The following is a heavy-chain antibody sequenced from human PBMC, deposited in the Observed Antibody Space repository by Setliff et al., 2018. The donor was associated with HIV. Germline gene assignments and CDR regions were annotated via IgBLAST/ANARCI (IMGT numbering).Heavy chain of an antibody. D-gene: IGHD1-26*01. CDR2: ISSSGGP. CDR3: ARGRFYSGYYYYGMDV. Sequence: SETLSLTCTVSGGSISSHFWSWIRQPPRKGLEWIGYISSSGGPNYNYALNNRVTISVDSSKNQLSLTLRSVTTTDTAVYYCARGRFYSGYYYYGMDVWGQGTTVTVSS. CDR1: GGSISSHF. J-gene: IGHJ6*02. V-gene: IGHV4-59*11.